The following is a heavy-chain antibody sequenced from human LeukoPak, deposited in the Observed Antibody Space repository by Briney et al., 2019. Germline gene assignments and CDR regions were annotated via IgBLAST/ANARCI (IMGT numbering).Heavy chain of an antibody. CDR3: ARARRDGLYGSGYLLES. D-gene: IGHD3-10*01. V-gene: IGHV4-31*03. CDR1: GGSISSVGSY. Sequence: SQTLSLTCTVSGGSISSVGSYWNSVRQHPGKGLEWIVYIYNSGSTYYNPSLKSRVTISVDTSENQFSLKLTSVTAAAAAVYSCARARRDGLYGSGYLLESWGQGTLVTVSS. J-gene: IGHJ4*02. CDR2: IYNSGST.